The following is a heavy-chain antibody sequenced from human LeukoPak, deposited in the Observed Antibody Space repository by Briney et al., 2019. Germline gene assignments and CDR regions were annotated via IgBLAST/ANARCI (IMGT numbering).Heavy chain of an antibody. CDR1: GYTFASYA. J-gene: IGHJ4*02. CDR3: ARSPPTYYDSSGYSDY. D-gene: IGHD3-22*01. Sequence: GASVKVSCKASGYTFASYAITWVRQAPGQGLEWMGWISAYSGNTNYAQMLQGRVTMTTDTSTSTAYMELRSLRSDDTAVYYCARSPPTYYDSSGYSDYWGQGTLVTVSS. CDR2: ISAYSGNT. V-gene: IGHV1-18*01.